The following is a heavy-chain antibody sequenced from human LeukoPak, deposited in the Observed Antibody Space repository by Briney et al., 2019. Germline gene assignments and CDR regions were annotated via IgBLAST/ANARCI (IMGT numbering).Heavy chain of an antibody. Sequence: SETLSLTCTVSGGSISSSSYYWGWIRQPPGKGLEWIGSIYYSGSTYYNPSLKSRVTISVDTSKNQFSLKLSSVTAADTAVYYCARLRYYYDSSGYYPFDYWGQGTLVTVS. CDR2: IYYSGST. J-gene: IGHJ4*02. CDR3: ARLRYYYDSSGYYPFDY. CDR1: GGSISSSSYY. V-gene: IGHV4-39*01. D-gene: IGHD3-22*01.